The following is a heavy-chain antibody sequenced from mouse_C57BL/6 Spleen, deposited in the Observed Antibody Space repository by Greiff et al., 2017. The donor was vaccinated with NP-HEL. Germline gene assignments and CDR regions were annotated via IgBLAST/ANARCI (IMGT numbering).Heavy chain of an antibody. Sequence: EVQLQESEGGLVQPGSSMKLSCTASGFTFSDYYMAWVRQVPEKGLEWVANINYDGSSTYYLDSLKSRFIISRDNAKNILYLQMSSLKSEDTATYYCARGGSRWYFDVWGTGTTVTVSS. CDR1: GFTFSDYY. V-gene: IGHV5-16*01. CDR2: INYDGSST. J-gene: IGHJ1*03. D-gene: IGHD1-1*01. CDR3: ARGGSRWYFDV.